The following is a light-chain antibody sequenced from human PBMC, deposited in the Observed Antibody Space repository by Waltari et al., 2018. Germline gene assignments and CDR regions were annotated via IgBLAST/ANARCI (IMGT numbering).Light chain of an antibody. V-gene: IGLV2-14*03. Sequence: QSALTQPASVSGSPGQSITISCSGVGSAVGASDSVSWHQHHPGKAPQVILYDVTNRTSGVSDRFSASKSANTASLTISRLQPEDEADYYCSSQTLDGLVLFGGGTRLTVL. CDR3: SSQTLDGLVL. CDR2: DVT. CDR1: GSAVGASDS. J-gene: IGLJ2*01.